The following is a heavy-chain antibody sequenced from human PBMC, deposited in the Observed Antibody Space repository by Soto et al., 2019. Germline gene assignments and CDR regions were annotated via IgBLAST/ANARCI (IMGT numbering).Heavy chain of an antibody. Sequence: EVQLVESGGGLVQPGGSLRISCAASGFTFSSYWMHWVRQAPGQGLVWVSRINSDGGSTSYADSVKGRFTISRDNAKNPQYQQKNRRRAEDEAVYYCARECKVLLWFGELSRAGGMDVWGQGTTVTVSS. D-gene: IGHD3-10*01. J-gene: IGHJ6*02. CDR2: INSDGGST. CDR1: GFTFSSYW. CDR3: ARECKVLLWFGELSRAGGMDV. V-gene: IGHV3-74*01.